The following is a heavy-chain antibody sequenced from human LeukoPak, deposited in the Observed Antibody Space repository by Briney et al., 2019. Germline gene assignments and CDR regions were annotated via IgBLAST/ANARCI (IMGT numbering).Heavy chain of an antibody. Sequence: ASVKVSCKASGYTFTSDYMHWVRQAPGQGLEWMGIINPSGGSTSYAQKFQGRVTMTRDTSTSTVYMELSSLRSEDTAVYYCAREIPYCSSTSCPFGYWGQGTPVTVSS. CDR2: INPSGGST. CDR1: GYTFTSDY. D-gene: IGHD2-2*01. J-gene: IGHJ4*02. CDR3: AREIPYCSSTSCPFGY. V-gene: IGHV1-46*01.